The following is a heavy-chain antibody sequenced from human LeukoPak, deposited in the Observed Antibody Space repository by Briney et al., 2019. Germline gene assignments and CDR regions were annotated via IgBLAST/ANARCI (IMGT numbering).Heavy chain of an antibody. V-gene: IGHV4-61*02. CDR3: EREDPVAGPDNWFDP. CDR1: GKSVSSSVDY. CDR2: IYSSGNT. Sequence: SETLSLTCTVSGKSVSSSVDYWSWIGQPAGNRLEWIGRIYSSGNTKYNPSLKRRVTMSVDPSKHELSLKLSSVTAAATAVYYCEREDPVAGPDNWFDPWGQGIKVIVSS. J-gene: IGHJ5*02. D-gene: IGHD6-19*01.